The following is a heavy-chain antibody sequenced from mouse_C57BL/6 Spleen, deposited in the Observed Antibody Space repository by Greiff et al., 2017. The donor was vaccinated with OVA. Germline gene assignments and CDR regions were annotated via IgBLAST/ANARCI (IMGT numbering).Heavy chain of an antibody. J-gene: IGHJ3*01. CDR2: INPNNGGT. V-gene: IGHV1-22*01. CDR3: AREEIYYDYDFAY. Sequence: VQLKESGPELVKPGASVKMSCKASGYTFTDYNMHWVKQSHGKSLEWIGYINPNNGGTSYNQKFKGKATLTVNKSSSTAYMELRSLTSEDSAVYYCAREEIYYDYDFAYWGQGTLVTVSA. D-gene: IGHD2-4*01. CDR1: GYTFTDYN.